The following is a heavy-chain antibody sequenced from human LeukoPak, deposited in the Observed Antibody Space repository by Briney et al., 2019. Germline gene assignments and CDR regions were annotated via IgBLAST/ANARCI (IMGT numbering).Heavy chain of an antibody. D-gene: IGHD2-15*01. CDR2: IYSSGST. CDR1: GGSISNYY. CDR3: AKMAYIGHDKGLGYIWFDP. J-gene: IGHJ5*02. V-gene: IGHV4-4*07. Sequence: SETLSLTCTVSGGSISNYYWSWIRQPAGKGLEWVGRIYSSGSTNYNPSLKRRVTMSVDTSKNQFSLKLSSVTAADTAVYYCAKMAYIGHDKGLGYIWFDPWGQGTLVTVSS.